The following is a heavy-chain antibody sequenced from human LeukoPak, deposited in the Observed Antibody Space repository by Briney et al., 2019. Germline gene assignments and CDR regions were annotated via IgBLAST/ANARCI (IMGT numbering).Heavy chain of an antibody. J-gene: IGHJ4*02. CDR2: VNLQGST. V-gene: IGHV4-59*12. CDR1: GGSISTYY. Sequence: PSETLSLTCTVSGGSISTYYWSWIRQPPGKGLEWIGEVNLQGSTNYNPSLMGRVAISVDMSENHTSLQLTSVTAADTAVYYCAREGGPYRPLDYSGQGTLVTVSS. CDR3: AREGGPYRPLDY.